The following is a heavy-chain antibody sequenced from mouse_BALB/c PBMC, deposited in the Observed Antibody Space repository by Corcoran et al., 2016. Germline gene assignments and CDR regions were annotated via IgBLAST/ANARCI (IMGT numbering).Heavy chain of an antibody. CDR3: ARSLLRLPFDY. D-gene: IGHD1-2*01. CDR1: GYSFTGYT. CDR2: INPYNGGT. J-gene: IGHJ2*01. V-gene: IGHV1-18*01. Sequence: EIKLQQSGPELVKPGASMKISCKASGYSFTGYTMNWVKQSHGKNLEWIELINPYNGGTSYNQKFKGKATLTVDKSSSTAYMELLSLTSEDSAVYYCARSLLRLPFDYWGQGPTLTVSS.